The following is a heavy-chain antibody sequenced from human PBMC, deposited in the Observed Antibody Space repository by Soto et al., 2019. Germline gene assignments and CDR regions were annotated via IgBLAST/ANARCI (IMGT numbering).Heavy chain of an antibody. CDR1: GYIFTSYG. D-gene: IGHD4-17*01. J-gene: IGHJ4*02. CDR3: ARGRYGDY. CDR2: ISAHNCNT. V-gene: IGHV1-18*01. Sequence: QAHLVQSGPEVKKPGASVKVSCKGSGYIFTSYGIAWVRQAPGQGLEWMGWISAHNCNTEYAQKFQGRVTVTRDTSTSTAYLELRSLRSGDTALYYCARGRYGDYWGQGALVTVSS.